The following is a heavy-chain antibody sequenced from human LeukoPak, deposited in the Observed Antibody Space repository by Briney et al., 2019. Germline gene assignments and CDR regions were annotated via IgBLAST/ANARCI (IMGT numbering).Heavy chain of an antibody. Sequence: SETLSLTCTVSGGSISSYYWGWIRQPPGKGLEWIGRIYTSGSTNYNPSLKSRVTISVDTSKNQFSLKLSSVTAADTAVYYCARDVDSGDYHDALDIWGQGTMVTVSS. J-gene: IGHJ3*02. V-gene: IGHV4-4*08. CDR1: GGSISSYY. D-gene: IGHD4-17*01. CDR3: ARDVDSGDYHDALDI. CDR2: IYTSGST.